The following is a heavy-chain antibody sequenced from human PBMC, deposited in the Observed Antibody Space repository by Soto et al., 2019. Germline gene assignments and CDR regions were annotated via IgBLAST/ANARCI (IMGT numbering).Heavy chain of an antibody. D-gene: IGHD1-1*01. V-gene: IGHV4-34*01. Sequence: SETLSLTCAVYGGSFSGYYWSWIRQPPGKGQEWIGEINHSGSTNYNPSLKSRVTISVDTSKNQFSLKLSSVTAADTAVYYCARGGERTVPPTVQRHLDGVCGHWGQGTPVTVS. J-gene: IGHJ4*02. CDR3: ARGGERTVPPTVQRHLDGVCGH. CDR2: INHSGST. CDR1: GGSFSGYY.